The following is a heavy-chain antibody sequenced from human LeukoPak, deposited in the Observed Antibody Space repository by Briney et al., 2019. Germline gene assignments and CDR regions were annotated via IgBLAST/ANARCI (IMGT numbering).Heavy chain of an antibody. D-gene: IGHD6-19*01. V-gene: IGHV1-69*13. J-gene: IGHJ6*02. Sequence: ASVKVSCKASGGTFSSYAISWVRQAPGQGLEWMGGIIPTFGTANYAQKFQGRVTITADESTSTAYMELSSLRSEDTAVYYCARDSGSSGWYPYYYYGMDVWGQGTTVTVSS. CDR2: IIPTFGTA. CDR3: ARDSGSSGWYPYYYYGMDV. CDR1: GGTFSSYA.